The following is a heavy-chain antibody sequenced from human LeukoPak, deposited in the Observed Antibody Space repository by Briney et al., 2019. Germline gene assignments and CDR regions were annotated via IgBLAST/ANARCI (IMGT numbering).Heavy chain of an antibody. Sequence: GRSLRLSCAASGFTFSSYGMHWVRQAPGKGLEWVAVIWNDGSNKYYADSVKGRFTISRDNSKNTLYLQMNSLRVEDTAVYYCARVLNYYDSSGYYFSYWGQGTLVTVSS. CDR1: GFTFSSYG. CDR3: ARVLNYYDSSGYYFSY. J-gene: IGHJ4*02. CDR2: IWNDGSNK. D-gene: IGHD3-22*01. V-gene: IGHV3-33*01.